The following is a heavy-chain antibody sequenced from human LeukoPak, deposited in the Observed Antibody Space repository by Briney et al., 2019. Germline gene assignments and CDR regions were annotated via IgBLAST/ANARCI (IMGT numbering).Heavy chain of an antibody. CDR1: GFTFSSYE. D-gene: IGHD1-1*01. CDR3: ARDGAPRTAY. J-gene: IGHJ4*02. CDR2: ISSTGSLK. V-gene: IGHV3-48*03. Sequence: GGSLRLSCAASGFTFSSYEMNWVRQAPGKGLEWVSYISSTGSLKYYADSVKGRFTISRDNVRNSLYLQMNSLRVDDTAVYYCARDGAPRTAYWGQGTLVTVSS.